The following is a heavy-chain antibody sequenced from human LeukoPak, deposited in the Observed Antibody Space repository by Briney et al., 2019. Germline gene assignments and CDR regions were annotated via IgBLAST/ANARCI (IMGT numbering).Heavy chain of an antibody. D-gene: IGHD3-22*01. CDR1: GGSISSGDYY. CDR2: IYYSGST. CDR3: ARAKGGHYYDSSGWDY. Sequence: SQTLSLTCTVSGGSISSGDYYWSWIRQPPGKGLEWIGYIYYSGSTYYNPSLKSRVTISVDTSKNQFSLKLSSVTAADTAVYYCARAKGGHYYDSSGWDYWGQGTLVTVSS. J-gene: IGHJ4*02. V-gene: IGHV4-30-4*01.